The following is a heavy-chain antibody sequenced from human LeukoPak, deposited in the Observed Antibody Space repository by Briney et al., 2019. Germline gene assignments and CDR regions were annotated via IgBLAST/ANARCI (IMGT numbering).Heavy chain of an antibody. CDR2: IYYSGST. V-gene: IGHV4-61*08. Sequence: PSETLSLTCTVSGGSISSGGYYWSWIRQHPGKGLEWIGYIYYSGSTTYNPSLKSRVTISVDASKNQFSLKLSSVTAADTAVYYCARQGYGGSYEDYWGQGTLVTVSS. CDR1: GGSISSGGYY. D-gene: IGHD1-26*01. J-gene: IGHJ4*02. CDR3: ARQGYGGSYEDY.